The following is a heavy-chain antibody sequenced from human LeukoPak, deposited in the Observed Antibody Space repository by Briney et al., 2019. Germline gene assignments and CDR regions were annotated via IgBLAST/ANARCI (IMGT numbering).Heavy chain of an antibody. D-gene: IGHD6-6*01. V-gene: IGHV3-33*01. Sequence: GGSLRLSCAASGFTFSSYGMHWVRQAPGKGLKWVAVIWYDGSNKYYADSVKGRFTISRDNSKNTLYLQMNSLRAEDTAVYYCARDGEQLVLRGAFDIWGQGTMVTVSS. CDR2: IWYDGSNK. CDR1: GFTFSSYG. CDR3: ARDGEQLVLRGAFDI. J-gene: IGHJ3*02.